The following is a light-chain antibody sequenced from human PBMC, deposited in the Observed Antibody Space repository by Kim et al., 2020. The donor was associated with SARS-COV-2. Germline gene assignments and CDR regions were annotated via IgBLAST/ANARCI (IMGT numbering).Light chain of an antibody. CDR3: AAWDDSLNGWM. CDR2: SNN. Sequence: GQRVPYAVAGSSATSGSDTINWYQHLPGTAPKHLIYSNNQRPSGVPDRFSGSKSGTSASLAISGLQSEDEADYYCAAWDDSLNGWMFGGGTQLTVL. CDR1: SATSGSDT. V-gene: IGLV1-44*01. J-gene: IGLJ3*02.